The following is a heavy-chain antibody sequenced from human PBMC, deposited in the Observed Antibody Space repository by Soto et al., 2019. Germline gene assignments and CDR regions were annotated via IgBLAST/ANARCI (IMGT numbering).Heavy chain of an antibody. J-gene: IGHJ4*02. Sequence: QVQLQESGPGLVKPSETLSLTCTVSGGSVSSGSYYWSWIRQPPGKGLEWIGYIYYSGSTNYNPPLKSRVTISVDTSKNQFSLKLTSVTAADTAVYYCARDSKRGYSGYDKLDYWGQGTLVTVSS. CDR2: IYYSGST. CDR1: GGSVSSGSYY. CDR3: ARDSKRGYSGYDKLDY. D-gene: IGHD5-12*01. V-gene: IGHV4-61*01.